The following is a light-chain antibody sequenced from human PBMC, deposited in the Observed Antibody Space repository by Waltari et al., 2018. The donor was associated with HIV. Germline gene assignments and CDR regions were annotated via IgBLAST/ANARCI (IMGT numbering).Light chain of an antibody. CDR2: AAS. J-gene: IGKJ2*01. V-gene: IGKV1-8*01. CDR3: QQYYSYPRT. Sequence: IRMTQSPSSFSASTGDRVTITCRASQGISSYLAWYQQRPGKAPKLLIYAASTLQSGVPSRFSGSGSGTDFTLTISCLQSEDFATYYCQQYYSYPRTFGQGTKLEIK. CDR1: QGISSY.